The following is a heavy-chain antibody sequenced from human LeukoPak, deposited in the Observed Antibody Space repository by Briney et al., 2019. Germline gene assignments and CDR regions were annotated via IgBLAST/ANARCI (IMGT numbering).Heavy chain of an antibody. J-gene: IGHJ3*02. CDR2: IYYSGST. D-gene: IGHD2-2*01. V-gene: IGHV4-39*01. CDR3: ARIPTNAVPAAHNGFDI. Sequence: SETLSLTCTVSGGSISNSNYYWGWIRQPPGKGLEWIGNIYYSGSTYYNPSLRSRVTISVDTSKNQFSLKLSSVTAADTAVYYCARIPTNAVPAAHNGFDIWGQGTMLTVSS. CDR1: GGSISNSNYY.